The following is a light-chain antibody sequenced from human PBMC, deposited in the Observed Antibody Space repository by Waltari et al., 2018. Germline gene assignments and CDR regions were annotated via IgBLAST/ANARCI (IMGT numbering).Light chain of an antibody. CDR1: QSVSSY. CDR2: DAY. Sequence: EIVLTQSPATLSLSPGERATLSCRASQSVSSYLAWYQQKPGQAPRLLIYDAYNKATGIPARFSGSGSGTDFTLTISSLEPEDFAVYYCQQRSNWPRFGGGTKVEIK. V-gene: IGKV3-11*01. CDR3: QQRSNWPR. J-gene: IGKJ4*01.